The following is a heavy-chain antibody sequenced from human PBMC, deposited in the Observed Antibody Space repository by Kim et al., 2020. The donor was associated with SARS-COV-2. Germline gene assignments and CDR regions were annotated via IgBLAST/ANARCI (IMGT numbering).Heavy chain of an antibody. CDR2: ISSSSSTI. J-gene: IGHJ3*02. V-gene: IGHV3-48*02. CDR3: ARYRYSYGYRWNAFDI. Sequence: GGSLRLSCAASGFTFSSYSMNWVRQAPGKGLEWVSYISSSSSTIYYADSVKGRFTISRDNAKNSLYLQMNSLRDEDSAVYYCARYRYSYGYRWNAFDIWGQGTMVTVSS. D-gene: IGHD5-18*01. CDR1: GFTFSSYS.